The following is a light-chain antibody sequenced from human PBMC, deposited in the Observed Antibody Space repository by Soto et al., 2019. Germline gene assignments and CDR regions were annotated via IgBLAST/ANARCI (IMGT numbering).Light chain of an antibody. CDR3: QQYYSSPYT. CDR2: WAS. J-gene: IGKJ2*01. CDR1: QTILYSSNNKNY. Sequence: DFVMTQSPDSLAVSLGERATINCKSSQTILYSSNNKNYLAWYQQKPGQPPRLLIYWASTRESGVPDRFSGSGSGTEFTLTISSLQAEDVAVYYCQQYYSSPYTFGQGTKLEI. V-gene: IGKV4-1*01.